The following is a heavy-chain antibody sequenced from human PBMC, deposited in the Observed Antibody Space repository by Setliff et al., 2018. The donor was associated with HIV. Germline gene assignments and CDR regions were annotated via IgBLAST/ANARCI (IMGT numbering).Heavy chain of an antibody. V-gene: IGHV4-59*11. CDR2: IYYSGII. CDR1: GGSISPHY. D-gene: IGHD1-1*01. J-gene: IGHJ3*02. CDR3: ARNGPFPTDAFDI. Sequence: SETLTLTCTVSGGSISPHYWSWIRQPPGKGLEWIGYIYYSGIISYSPSLKSRITISVDTSKNQFALKLKSVTAADTAVYYCARNGPFPTDAFDIWGQGTKVTVSS.